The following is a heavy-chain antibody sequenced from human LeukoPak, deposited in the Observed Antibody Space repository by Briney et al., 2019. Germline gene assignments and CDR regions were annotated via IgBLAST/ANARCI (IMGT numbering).Heavy chain of an antibody. CDR2: IYYTAGS. Sequence: SETLSLTCTVSGDSVTADNYFWSWTRQPPGEGLEWIGYIYYTAGSYYNPSLKSRVTMSIDASTNQFSLKLNSVTAADTAVYHCGRGLRYSESYVVEYWGLGTLVTVSS. V-gene: IGHV4-30-4*08. CDR1: GDSVTADNYF. D-gene: IGHD1-26*01. J-gene: IGHJ4*02. CDR3: GRGLRYSESYVVEY.